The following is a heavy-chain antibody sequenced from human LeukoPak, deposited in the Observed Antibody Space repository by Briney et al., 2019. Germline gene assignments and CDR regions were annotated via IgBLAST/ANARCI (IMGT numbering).Heavy chain of an antibody. CDR3: ARDNRGYCSSTSCVLGMDV. CDR2: IYSGGST. CDR1: GFTVSSNY. V-gene: IGHV3-66*01. Sequence: GGSLRLSCAASGFTVSSNYMSWVRQAPGKGLEWVSVIYSGGSTYYADSVKGRFTISRDNSKNTLYLLMNSLRAEDTAVYYCARDNRGYCSSTSCVLGMDVWGQGTTVTVSS. D-gene: IGHD2-2*01. J-gene: IGHJ6*02.